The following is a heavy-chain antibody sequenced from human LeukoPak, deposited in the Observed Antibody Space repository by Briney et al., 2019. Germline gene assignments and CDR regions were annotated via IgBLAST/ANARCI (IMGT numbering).Heavy chain of an antibody. CDR3: ARSAYYYDSSGYFRWFDP. J-gene: IGHJ5*02. CDR1: GGSISSGGYY. D-gene: IGHD3-22*01. CDR2: IYYSGST. Sequence: PSETLSLTCTVSGGSISSGGYYWSWIRQHPGKGLEWIGYIYYSGSTYYNPSLKSRVTISVDTSKNQFSLKLSSVTAADTAVYYCARSAYYYDSSGYFRWFDPWGQGTLVTVSS. V-gene: IGHV4-31*03.